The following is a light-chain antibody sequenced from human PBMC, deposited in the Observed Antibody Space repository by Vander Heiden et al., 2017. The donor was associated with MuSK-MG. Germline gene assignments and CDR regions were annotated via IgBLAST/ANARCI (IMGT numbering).Light chain of an antibody. CDR2: WAS. CDR3: QQYYSSPLT. V-gene: IGKV4-1*01. CDR1: QSVLYSSNNKNY. J-gene: IGKJ4*01. Sequence: DIVMTQSPDPLAVSLDERATINCMSSQSVLYSSNNKNYLAWYQQKPGQPPKQLFYWASTRESGVPDRFSGSGSGTDFTLTISSLQAEDVAVYYCQQYYSSPLTFGGGTQVEIK.